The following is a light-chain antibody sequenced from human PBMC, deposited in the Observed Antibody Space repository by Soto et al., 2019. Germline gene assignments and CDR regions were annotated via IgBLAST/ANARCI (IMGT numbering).Light chain of an antibody. CDR1: QYISSY. J-gene: IGKJ1*01. CDR3: QQSYSAPWT. V-gene: IGKV1-39*01. Sequence: DIQMTQSPPSLSASVGDRVSITCRASQYISSYLNWYQQKPGKAPKLLIYGASSLQSGVPSRFSGSGSGTEFTLTISSLRPEDFATYSCQQSYSAPWTFGQGTQVEIK. CDR2: GAS.